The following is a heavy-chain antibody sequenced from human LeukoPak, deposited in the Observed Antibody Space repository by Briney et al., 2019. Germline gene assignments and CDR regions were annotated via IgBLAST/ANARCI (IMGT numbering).Heavy chain of an antibody. CDR3: ARVVFYDSWSGFYFDY. CDR1: GYSFTNYW. J-gene: IGHJ4*02. D-gene: IGHD3-3*01. V-gene: IGHV5-51*01. CDR2: IYPGDSDA. Sequence: GESLKISCKGSGYSFTNYWIGWVRQMPGKGLEWMGNIYPGDSDARYSPSFQGQVTISADKSISTAYLQWSSLKASDTAMYYCARVVFYDSWSGFYFDYWGQGTLVTVSS.